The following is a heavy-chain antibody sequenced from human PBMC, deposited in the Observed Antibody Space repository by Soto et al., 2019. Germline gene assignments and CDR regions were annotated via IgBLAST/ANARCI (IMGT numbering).Heavy chain of an antibody. D-gene: IGHD3-10*01. J-gene: IGHJ4*02. V-gene: IGHV4-31*03. CDR3: ARYYYASGTYSNLFDY. CDR1: GGSISSGGYY. CDR2: IYYSGAT. Sequence: TLSLTCTVSGGSISSGGYYWSWIRQHPGKGLEWIGYIYYSGATYYNPSLKSRVIISVDTSKNQFSLKLSSVTAADTAVYYCARYYYASGTYSNLFDYWGQGTLVTVSS.